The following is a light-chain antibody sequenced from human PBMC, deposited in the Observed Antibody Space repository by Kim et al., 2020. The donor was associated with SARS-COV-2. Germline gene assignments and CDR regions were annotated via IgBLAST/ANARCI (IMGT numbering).Light chain of an antibody. J-gene: IGKJ4*01. Sequence: PASISCRSSQSLLHSNGYNYLDWYLQKPGQSPQLLIYLGSNRASGAPDRFSGSGSGTDFTLKISRVEAEDVGVYYCMQALQTPLTFGGGTKLEI. V-gene: IGKV2-28*01. CDR2: LGS. CDR3: MQALQTPLT. CDR1: QSLLHSNGYNY.